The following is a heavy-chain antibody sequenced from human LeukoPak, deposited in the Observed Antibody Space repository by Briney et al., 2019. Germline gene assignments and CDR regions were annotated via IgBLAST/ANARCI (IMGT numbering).Heavy chain of an antibody. Sequence: SVKVSCKASGGTFSSYAISWVRQAPGQGLEWMGRIIPIFGTANYAQKFQGRVSITTDESTSTAYMELSSLRSEDTAVYYCARGDIVVVPAAIGGADYYYYYMDVWGKGTTVTVSS. CDR2: IIPIFGTA. CDR1: GGTFSSYA. V-gene: IGHV1-69*05. D-gene: IGHD2-2*02. CDR3: ARGDIVVVPAAIGGADYYYYYMDV. J-gene: IGHJ6*03.